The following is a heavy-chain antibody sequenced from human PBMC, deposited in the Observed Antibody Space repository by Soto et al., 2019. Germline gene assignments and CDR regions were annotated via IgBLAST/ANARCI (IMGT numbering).Heavy chain of an antibody. D-gene: IGHD5-18*01. V-gene: IGHV4-34*01. J-gene: IGHJ6*02. CDR1: GGSFSGYY. Sequence: TLSLTCAVYGGSFSGYYWSWIRQPPGKGLEWIGEINHSGSTNYNPSLKSRVTISVDTSKNQFSLKLSSVTAADTAVYYCARGIGYGYYYYGMDVWGQGTTVTVSS. CDR3: ARGIGYGYYYYGMDV. CDR2: INHSGST.